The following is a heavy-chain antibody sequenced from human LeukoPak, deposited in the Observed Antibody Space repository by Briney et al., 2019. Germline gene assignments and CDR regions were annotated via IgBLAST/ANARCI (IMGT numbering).Heavy chain of an antibody. D-gene: IGHD4-17*01. Sequence: GGSPRLSCAASGFTFSSYAMSWVRQAPGKGLEWVSAISGSGGSTYYADSVKGRFTISRDNSKNTLYLQMNSLRAEDTAVYYCANRGNYGAGGWFDPWGQGTLVTVSS. CDR1: GFTFSSYA. J-gene: IGHJ5*02. V-gene: IGHV3-23*01. CDR2: ISGSGGST. CDR3: ANRGNYGAGGWFDP.